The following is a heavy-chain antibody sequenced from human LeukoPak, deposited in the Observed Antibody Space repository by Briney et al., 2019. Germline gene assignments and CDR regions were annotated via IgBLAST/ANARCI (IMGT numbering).Heavy chain of an antibody. V-gene: IGHV4-59*08. CDR2: IYYSGST. D-gene: IGHD3-10*01. J-gene: IGHJ3*02. CDR3: ARLPGYYYGSGSYSGAFDI. Sequence: SETLSLTCTVSGGSISSYYWSWIRQPPGKGLEWIGYIYYSGSTNYNPSLKSRVTISVDTSKNQFSLKLSSVTAADTAVYYCARLPGYYYGSGSYSGAFDIWGQGTMVTVSS. CDR1: GGSISSYY.